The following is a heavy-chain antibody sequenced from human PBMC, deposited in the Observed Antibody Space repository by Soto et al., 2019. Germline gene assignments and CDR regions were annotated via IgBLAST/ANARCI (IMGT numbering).Heavy chain of an antibody. J-gene: IGHJ4*02. Sequence: QVQLQESGPGLVKPSQTLSLTCTVSGGSISSGGYYWSWIRQHPGMGLEWIGYIYYSGSTYYNPSLKSRVTISVDTSKNQFSLKLSSVTAADTAVYYCARERTAMVTRYFDYWGQGTLVTVSS. CDR2: IYYSGST. CDR1: GGSISSGGYY. D-gene: IGHD5-18*01. CDR3: ARERTAMVTRYFDY. V-gene: IGHV4-31*03.